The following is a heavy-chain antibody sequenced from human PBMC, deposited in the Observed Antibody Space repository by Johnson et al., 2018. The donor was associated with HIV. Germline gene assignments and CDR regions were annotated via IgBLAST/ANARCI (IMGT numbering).Heavy chain of an antibody. CDR3: AREFLYGDDQDACDI. CDR1: GFTFSNAW. V-gene: IGHV3-7*01. Sequence: VQLVESGGGLVKPGGSLRLSCAASGFTFSNAWMSWVRQAPGKGLEWVANIKHDGSEKYYVDSVKGRFTISRDNAKTSLYLQMNSLRAEDTAVYYCAREFLYGDDQDACDIWGQGTMVTVSS. D-gene: IGHD4-17*01. CDR2: IKHDGSEK. J-gene: IGHJ3*02.